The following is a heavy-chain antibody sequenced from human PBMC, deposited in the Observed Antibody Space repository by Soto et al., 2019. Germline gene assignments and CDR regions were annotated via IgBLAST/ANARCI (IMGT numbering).Heavy chain of an antibody. J-gene: IGHJ4*02. Sequence: ASVKVSCKASGYTFINYAISWVRQAPGQGLEWMGWITAYNGNTNYAQKLQGRVTMTTDTSTNTAYMELRSLRSDDTAVYYCARSGVWEPRDYWGQGTLVTVS. CDR1: GYTFINYA. V-gene: IGHV1-18*01. D-gene: IGHD1-26*01. CDR3: ARSGVWEPRDY. CDR2: ITAYNGNT.